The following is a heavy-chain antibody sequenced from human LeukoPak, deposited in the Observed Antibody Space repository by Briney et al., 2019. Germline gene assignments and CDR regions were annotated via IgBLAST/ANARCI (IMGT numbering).Heavy chain of an antibody. J-gene: IGHJ4*02. CDR1: GFTFSSYW. Sequence: GGSLRLSCAASGFTFSSYWMSWVRQAPGKGLEWVANIKQDGSEKSYVESVRGRFTISRDNAKNSLYLQLNSLRAEDTALYYCARDNPPVYWGQGTLVTVSS. V-gene: IGHV3-7*03. CDR3: ARDNPPVY. CDR2: IKQDGSEK.